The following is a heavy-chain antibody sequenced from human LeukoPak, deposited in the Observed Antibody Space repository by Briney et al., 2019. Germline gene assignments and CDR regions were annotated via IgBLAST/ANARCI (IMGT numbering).Heavy chain of an antibody. J-gene: IGHJ4*02. Sequence: SETLSLTCTVSGGSISSYYWGWIRQSPRKGLEWIGYIYYSGSTNYNPSLKSRVTISVDTSKNQFSLKLSSVTAADTAVYYCAREFYDAEIYFDYWGQGTLVTVSS. CDR3: AREFYDAEIYFDY. CDR2: IYYSGST. CDR1: GGSISSYY. V-gene: IGHV4-59*01. D-gene: IGHD5/OR15-5a*01.